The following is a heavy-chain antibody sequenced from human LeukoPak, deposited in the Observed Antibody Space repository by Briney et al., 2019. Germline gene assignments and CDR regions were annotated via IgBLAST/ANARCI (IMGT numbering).Heavy chain of an antibody. CDR1: GFTFSSYG. J-gene: IGHJ5*02. V-gene: IGHV3-30*02. CDR2: IRYDGSNT. Sequence: GESLRLSCAASGFTFSSYGMHWVRQAPGKGLEWVAFIRYDGSNTYYADSVKGRFTISRDNSKNMFYLEMNSLRAEDTAVYYCAKGLYHYGSSGYPSWGQGTLVTVSS. D-gene: IGHD3-22*01. CDR3: AKGLYHYGSSGYPS.